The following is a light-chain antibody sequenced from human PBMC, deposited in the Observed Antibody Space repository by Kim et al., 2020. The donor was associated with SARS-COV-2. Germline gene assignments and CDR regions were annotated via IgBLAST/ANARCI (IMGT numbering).Light chain of an antibody. V-gene: IGKV3-15*01. Sequence: EIVMTQSPATLSVSPGESATLSCRASQSVSSNLAWYQHKVGQAPRLLIYGASTRATGIPARFSGSGSGTEFTLTISSLQSEDFAVYYCQEDKNWASVNFGGGTKVGIK. CDR2: GAS. J-gene: IGKJ4*01. CDR3: QEDKNWASVN. CDR1: QSVSSN.